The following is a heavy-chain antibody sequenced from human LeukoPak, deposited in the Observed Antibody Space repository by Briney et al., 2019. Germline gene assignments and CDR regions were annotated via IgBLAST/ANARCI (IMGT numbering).Heavy chain of an antibody. CDR2: IYHTGNT. V-gene: IGHV4-30-2*01. CDR3: ARARESMATAGSYFDY. CDR1: GRSISSGDYS. D-gene: IGHD6-13*01. J-gene: IGHJ4*02. Sequence: SSETLSLTCAVSGRSISSGDYSWSWIRQPPGNGLEWIGYIYHTGNTNYNPSLKSRVTISVARSKNQFSLRLSSVTAADTAVYYCARARESMATAGSYFDYWGQGTLVTVSS.